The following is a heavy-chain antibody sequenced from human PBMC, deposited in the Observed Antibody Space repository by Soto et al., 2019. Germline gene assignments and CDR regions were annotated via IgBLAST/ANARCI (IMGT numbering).Heavy chain of an antibody. CDR2: INHSGST. CDR1: GGSFSGYY. Sequence: SETLSLTCAVYGGSFSGYYWSWIRQPPGKGLEWIGEINHSGSTNYNPSLKSRVTISVDTSKNQFSLKLSSVTAADTAVYYCARREVTVTTYNLLSYNWFDPWGQGTLVTVSS. D-gene: IGHD4-17*01. V-gene: IGHV4-34*01. CDR3: ARREVTVTTYNLLSYNWFDP. J-gene: IGHJ5*02.